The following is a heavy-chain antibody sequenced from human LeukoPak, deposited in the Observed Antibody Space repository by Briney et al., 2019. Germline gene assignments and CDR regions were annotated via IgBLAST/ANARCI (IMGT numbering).Heavy chain of an antibody. D-gene: IGHD2-2*01. Sequence: GGSLRLSCAASGFTFSSYSMNWVRQAPGKGLEWVSSISSSSSYIYYADSVKGRFTISRDNAKNSLYLQMNSLRAEDTAVYYCARGRYCSSTSCIYYYYGMDVWGKGTTVTVSS. CDR3: ARGRYCSSTSCIYYYYGMDV. J-gene: IGHJ6*04. CDR1: GFTFSSYS. V-gene: IGHV3-21*01. CDR2: ISSSSSYI.